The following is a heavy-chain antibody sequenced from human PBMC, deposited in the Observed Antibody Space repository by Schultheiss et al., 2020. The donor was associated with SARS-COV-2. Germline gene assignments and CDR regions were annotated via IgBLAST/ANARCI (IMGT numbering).Heavy chain of an antibody. CDR3: ASTMIVVAPFDY. Sequence: SQTLSLTCTVSGGSISSGGYYWSWIRQPPGKGLEWIGYIYYSGSTYYNPSLKSRVTISVDTSKNQFSLKLSSVTAADTAVYYCASTMIVVAPFDYWGQGTLVTVSS. CDR1: GGSISSGGYY. J-gene: IGHJ4*02. D-gene: IGHD3-22*01. V-gene: IGHV4-31*03. CDR2: IYYSGST.